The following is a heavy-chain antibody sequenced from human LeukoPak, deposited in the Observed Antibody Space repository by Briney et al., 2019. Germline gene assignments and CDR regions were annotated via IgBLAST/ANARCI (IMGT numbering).Heavy chain of an antibody. V-gene: IGHV1-69*04. J-gene: IGHJ6*02. D-gene: IGHD6-13*01. Sequence: SVKVSFKASGGTFSSYTISWVRQAPGQGLEWMGRIIPILGIANYAQKFQGRVTITADKSTSTAYMELSSLRSEDTAVYYCARDLGAAADYYYYYGMDVWGQGTTATVSS. CDR3: ARDLGAAADYYYYYGMDV. CDR2: IIPILGIA. CDR1: GGTFSSYT.